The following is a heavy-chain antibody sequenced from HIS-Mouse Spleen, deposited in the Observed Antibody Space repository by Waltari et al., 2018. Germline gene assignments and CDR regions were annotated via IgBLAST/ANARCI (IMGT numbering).Heavy chain of an antibody. J-gene: IGHJ3*02. CDR3: ARDPHYYDSSGYYQGAFDI. Sequence: QVQLVQSGAEVKKPGSSVKVSCKASGGTFSSYAISWVRQAPGQGLEWMGGNIPILGTANYEQKFQGRVTITADESTSTAYMELSSLRSEDTAVYYCARDPHYYDSSGYYQGAFDIWGQGTMVTVSS. CDR1: GGTFSSYA. CDR2: NIPILGTA. V-gene: IGHV1-69*01. D-gene: IGHD3-22*01.